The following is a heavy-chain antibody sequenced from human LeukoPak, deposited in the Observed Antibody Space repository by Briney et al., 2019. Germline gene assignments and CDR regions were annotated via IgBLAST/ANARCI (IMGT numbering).Heavy chain of an antibody. V-gene: IGHV3-64*01. CDR3: AKFSKYSTNWPPGVAY. J-gene: IGHJ4*02. CDR1: GFTFSKYA. CDR2: ISSHGSST. D-gene: IGHD6-13*01. Sequence: GGSLRLSCAASGFTFSKYAMFWVRQAPGKGLEFVSAISSHGSSTYANSLKGRFNISRDNSKNTLYLQMRSLRPEDTAVYYCAKFSKYSTNWPPGVAYWGQGTLVTVSS.